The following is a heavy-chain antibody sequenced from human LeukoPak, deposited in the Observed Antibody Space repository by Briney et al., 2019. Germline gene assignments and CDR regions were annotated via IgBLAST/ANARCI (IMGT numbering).Heavy chain of an antibody. Sequence: GASVKVSCKASGYSFAGYGINWVRQAPGQGLEWMGWISTYNGKTSYAQKVQGRVTMTTDTSTSTAYMELRSLRSDDTAVNYCAKDRWRDGSSSFDNWGQGTLVTVSS. J-gene: IGHJ4*02. CDR3: AKDRWRDGSSSFDN. D-gene: IGHD6-6*01. V-gene: IGHV1-18*01. CDR1: GYSFAGYG. CDR2: ISTYNGKT.